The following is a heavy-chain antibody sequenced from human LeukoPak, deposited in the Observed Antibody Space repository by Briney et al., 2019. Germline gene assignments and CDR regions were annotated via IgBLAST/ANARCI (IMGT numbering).Heavy chain of an antibody. D-gene: IGHD6-6*01. J-gene: IGHJ4*02. CDR3: ARVKKQLVYFDY. CDR1: GGSISSSSYY. Sequence: PSETLSLTCSVSGGSISSSSYYWGWIRQPPGKGLEWIGSIYYSGSTYYNPSLKSRVTISVDTSKNQFSLKLSSVTAADTAVYYCARVKKQLVYFDYWGQGTLVTVSS. CDR2: IYYSGST. V-gene: IGHV4-39*01.